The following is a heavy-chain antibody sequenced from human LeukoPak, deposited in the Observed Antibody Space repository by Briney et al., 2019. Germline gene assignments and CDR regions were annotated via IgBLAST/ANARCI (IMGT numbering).Heavy chain of an antibody. Sequence: GASVKVSCKASGYTFSTYRITWVRQAPGQGLEWMGWISAYNGNTNYAQNLQGRVTMTTDTSARIGYMELRNLRSDGTAIYYCARGFTATGNWYFDLWGRGTLVTVSS. D-gene: IGHD4-17*01. CDR3: ARGFTATGNWYFDL. V-gene: IGHV1-18*01. CDR2: ISAYNGNT. J-gene: IGHJ2*01. CDR1: GYTFSTYR.